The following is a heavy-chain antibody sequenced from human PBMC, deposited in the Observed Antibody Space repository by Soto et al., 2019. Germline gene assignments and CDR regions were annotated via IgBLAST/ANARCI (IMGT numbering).Heavy chain of an antibody. Sequence: GGSLRLSCAASGFTFSSYSMNWVRQAPGKGLEWVSYISSSSSTIYYADSVKGRFTISRDNAKNSLYLQMDSLRAEDTAVYYCARANYYGSPGDFDYWGQGTLVTVSS. D-gene: IGHD3-10*01. CDR3: ARANYYGSPGDFDY. CDR2: ISSSSSTI. CDR1: GFTFSSYS. J-gene: IGHJ4*02. V-gene: IGHV3-48*01.